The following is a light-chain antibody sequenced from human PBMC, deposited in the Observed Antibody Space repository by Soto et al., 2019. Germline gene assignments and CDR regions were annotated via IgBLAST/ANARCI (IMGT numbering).Light chain of an antibody. CDR3: QSHDSGLSGYV. J-gene: IGLJ1*01. V-gene: IGLV1-40*01. CDR1: RSNIGAGYD. Sequence: QSVLTQPPSVSGAPGQRVTISCTGSRSNIGAGYDVQWYQQLPGTAPKLLIYDDNNRPSGVPDRFSGSKSGTSASLAITGLQAEDEADYYCQSHDSGLSGYVFGTGTKVTVL. CDR2: DDN.